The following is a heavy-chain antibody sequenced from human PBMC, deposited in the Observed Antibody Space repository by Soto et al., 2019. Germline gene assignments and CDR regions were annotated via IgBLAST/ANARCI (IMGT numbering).Heavy chain of an antibody. Sequence: EVQLLESGGSLKQPGGSLRLSCAASGFTFSSYAMSWVRQAPGKGLEWVSSISAGGDTTYYADSVKGRFTITRDNSKNTLYLQMNSLRAADTAVYYCAKDHGYACGWHTPYYFDSWGQGTLVTVSS. CDR2: ISAGGDTT. CDR3: AKDHGYACGWHTPYYFDS. D-gene: IGHD6-19*01. J-gene: IGHJ4*02. V-gene: IGHV3-23*01. CDR1: GFTFSSYA.